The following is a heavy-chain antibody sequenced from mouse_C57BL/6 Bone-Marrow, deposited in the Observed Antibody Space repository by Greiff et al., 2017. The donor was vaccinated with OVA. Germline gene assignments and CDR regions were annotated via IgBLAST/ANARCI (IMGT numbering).Heavy chain of an antibody. CDR1: GYAFTNYL. J-gene: IGHJ2*01. D-gene: IGHD4-1*01. CDR3: ARGLGGYFDY. Sequence: VQLQESGAELVRPGPSVKVSCKASGYAFTNYLIEWVKQRPGQGLEWIGVINPGSGGTNYNEKFKGKATLTADKSSSTAYMQLSSLTSEDSAVYFCARGLGGYFDYGGQGTTLTVSS. CDR2: INPGSGGT. V-gene: IGHV1-54*01.